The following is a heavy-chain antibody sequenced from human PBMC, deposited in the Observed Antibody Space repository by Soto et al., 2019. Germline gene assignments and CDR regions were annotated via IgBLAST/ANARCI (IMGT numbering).Heavy chain of an antibody. J-gene: IGHJ5*02. Sequence: KTSETLSLTCTVSGGSVSSGSYYWSWIRQPPGKGLEWIGYIYYSGSTNYNPSLKSRVTISVDTSKNQFSLKLSSVTAADTAVYYCARDAGGNSGFDPWGQGTLVTVSS. CDR2: IYYSGST. V-gene: IGHV4-61*01. CDR1: GGSVSSGSYY. D-gene: IGHD2-21*02. CDR3: ARDAGGNSGFDP.